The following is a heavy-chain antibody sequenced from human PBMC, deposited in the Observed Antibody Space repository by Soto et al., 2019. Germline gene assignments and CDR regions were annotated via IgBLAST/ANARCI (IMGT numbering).Heavy chain of an antibody. CDR1: GGSINSYC. J-gene: IGHJ4*02. CDR2: IFDSGNA. CDR3: ARHRRTTVAKFYFDN. V-gene: IGHV4-59*08. D-gene: IGHD4-4*01. Sequence: TLSLNCTVSGGSINSYCWSWIRQPPGKGLEWIAYIFDSGNANYNPSLKSRVTISVDTSKNQFSLKLTSVTAADTAVYYCARHRRTTVAKFYFDNWGQGALVTVSS.